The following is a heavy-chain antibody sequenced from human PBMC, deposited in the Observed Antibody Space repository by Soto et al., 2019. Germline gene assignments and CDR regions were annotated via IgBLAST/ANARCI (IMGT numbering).Heavy chain of an antibody. Sequence: SETLSLTCIVSGDSVSDYSYNWVRQPPGKGPEWIGSIDYSETTNYTPSLKSRLTMSVDTSKNQFSLNLRSVTAADTAIYYCVRGAFDSRGFFSDWFDPWGPGTLVTVSS. CDR1: GDSVSDYS. D-gene: IGHD3-22*01. J-gene: IGHJ5*02. CDR3: VRGAFDSRGFFSDWFDP. CDR2: IDYSETT. V-gene: IGHV4-59*02.